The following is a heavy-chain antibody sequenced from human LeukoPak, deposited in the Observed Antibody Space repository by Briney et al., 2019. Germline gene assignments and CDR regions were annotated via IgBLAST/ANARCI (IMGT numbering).Heavy chain of an antibody. CDR3: ARDGYFDY. Sequence: GGSRRLPCAAYGFTFSSYAMHWVRQAPGKGREWVAVISYDGSNKYYVDSVKGRFTISRDNSKNTLYLQMNSLRAEDTAVYYCARDGYFDYWGQGTLVTVSS. CDR1: GFTFSSYA. V-gene: IGHV3-30-3*01. J-gene: IGHJ4*02. CDR2: ISYDGSNK.